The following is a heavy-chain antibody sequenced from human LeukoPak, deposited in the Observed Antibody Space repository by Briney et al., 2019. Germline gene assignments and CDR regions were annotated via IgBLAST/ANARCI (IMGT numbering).Heavy chain of an antibody. J-gene: IGHJ4*02. V-gene: IGHV4-39*01. D-gene: IGHD1-7*01. CDR2: IYDSGST. Sequence: PSETLSLTCTVSGGSIRSSYYYWGWIRQPPGKGLEWIGSIYDSGSTYYNPSLKSRVTISVDTSKNQFSLKLSSVTAADTAVYYCARLGNYNYFDYWGQGTLVTVSS. CDR1: GGSIRSSYYY. CDR3: ARLGNYNYFDY.